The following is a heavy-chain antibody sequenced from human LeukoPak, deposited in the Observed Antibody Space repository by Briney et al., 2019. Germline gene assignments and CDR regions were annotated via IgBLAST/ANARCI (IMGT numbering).Heavy chain of an antibody. CDR3: ARGDSGSFSQFDC. CDR1: GGSISSYY. D-gene: IGHD1-26*01. CDR2: VYYSGST. Sequence: PSETLSLTCTVSGGSISSYYWSWIRQPPGKGLEWIGYVYYSGSTNYNPSLRSRVTISVDTSKNQFSLKLTSVTAADTAVYYCARGDSGSFSQFDCWGQGTLVAVSS. V-gene: IGHV4-59*01. J-gene: IGHJ4*02.